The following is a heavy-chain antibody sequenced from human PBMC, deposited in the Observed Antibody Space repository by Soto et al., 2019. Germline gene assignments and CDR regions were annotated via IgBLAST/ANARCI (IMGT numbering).Heavy chain of an antibody. CDR1: GFAFSNAM. CDR2: IKSETDGETT. J-gene: IGHJ4*02. D-gene: IGHD2-8*01. Sequence: PGASRRLSCAASGFAFSNAMLSWVRQAPGKGLEWVGRIKSETDGETTDYVAPVKGRFTISRDDSKNTLYLQMNSLKIEDTAVYYCTTDLNGGFDYWGRGTLVTVSS. V-gene: IGHV3-15*01. CDR3: TTDLNGGFDY.